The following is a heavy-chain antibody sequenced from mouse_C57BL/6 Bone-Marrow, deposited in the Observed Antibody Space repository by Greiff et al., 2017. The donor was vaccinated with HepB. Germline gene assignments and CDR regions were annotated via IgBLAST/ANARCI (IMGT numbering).Heavy chain of an antibody. D-gene: IGHD1-1*01. V-gene: IGHV1-59*01. CDR1: GYTFTSYW. CDR3: ARNKLRSYWYFDV. Sequence: QVQLKQPGAELVRPGTSVKLSCKASGYTFTSYWMHWVKQRPGQGLEWIGVIDPSDSYTNYNQKFKGKATLTVDTSSSTAYMQLSSLTSEDSAVYYRARNKLRSYWYFDVWGTGTTVTVSS. CDR2: IDPSDSYT. J-gene: IGHJ1*03.